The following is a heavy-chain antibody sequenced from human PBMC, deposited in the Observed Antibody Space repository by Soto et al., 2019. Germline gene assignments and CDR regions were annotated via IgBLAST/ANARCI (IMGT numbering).Heavy chain of an antibody. D-gene: IGHD2-21*02. CDR2: IFPGDSDP. Sequence: GEALKISCKGSGYSFTNYWIGWGRQKPGKGLEWMGTIFPGDSDPRYSPSFQGQVTISADRSTSTAYLQWSSLKASDTAMYYCARPKYPYFGRDSYYVVGHWYFDLWGRGTLVPVSS. CDR3: ARPKYPYFGRDSYYVVGHWYFDL. V-gene: IGHV5-51*01. CDR1: GYSFTNYW. J-gene: IGHJ2*01.